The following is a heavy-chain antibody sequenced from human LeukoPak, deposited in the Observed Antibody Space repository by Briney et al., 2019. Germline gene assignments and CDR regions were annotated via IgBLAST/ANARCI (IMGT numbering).Heavy chain of an antibody. CDR1: EFPFSFYE. CDR2: IGSSGTNR. D-gene: IGHD6-19*01. V-gene: IGHV3-48*03. Sequence: PGGSLRLSCAVPEFPFSFYEMNWVRQAPGKGLEWVSNIGSSGTNRYYADSVKGRFSISRDNAKSSLYLQMNSLRVEDTAVYYCALLAVASDFDYWGQGALVTVSS. CDR3: ALLAVASDFDY. J-gene: IGHJ4*02.